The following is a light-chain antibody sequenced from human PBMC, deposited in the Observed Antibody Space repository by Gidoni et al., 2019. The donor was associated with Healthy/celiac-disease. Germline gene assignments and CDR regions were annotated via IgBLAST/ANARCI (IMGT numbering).Light chain of an antibody. J-gene: IGKJ4*01. CDR3: QQRSNWPPNT. Sequence: IVLTQSQATQSLSPGDRATLSCRASQSVSSYFAWYQQKPGQAPRLLIYDASNRATGLPARFSGSGSGTAFTLTLRSLEPEDFAVYYCQQRSNWPPNTFXGXTKVEIK. CDR1: QSVSSY. CDR2: DAS. V-gene: IGKV3-11*01.